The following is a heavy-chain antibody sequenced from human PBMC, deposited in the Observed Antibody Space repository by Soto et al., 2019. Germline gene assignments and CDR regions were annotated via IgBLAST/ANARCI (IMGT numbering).Heavy chain of an antibody. Sequence: SETLSLTCAVSGYSISSACYWGWIRQPPGKGLEWIGSIYHSGSTYNNPSLKSRVTISVDTSKNQFSLKLSSVTAADTAVYYCARVGGYGMDVWGQGTTVTVSS. CDR3: ARVGGYGMDV. D-gene: IGHD3-10*01. CDR2: IYHSGST. CDR1: GYSISSACY. J-gene: IGHJ6*02. V-gene: IGHV4-38-2*01.